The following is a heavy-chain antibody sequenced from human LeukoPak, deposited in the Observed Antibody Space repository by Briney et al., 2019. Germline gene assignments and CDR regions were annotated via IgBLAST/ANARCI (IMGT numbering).Heavy chain of an antibody. V-gene: IGHV1-69*13. Sequence: SVKVSCKASGGTFSSYAISWVRQAPGQGLEWMGGIIPIFGTANYAQKFQGRVTITADESTSTAYMELSSLRSEDTAVYYCARDGYYDILTGYTGYFDYWGQGTLVTVSS. D-gene: IGHD3-9*01. CDR1: GGTFSSYA. J-gene: IGHJ4*02. CDR2: IIPIFGTA. CDR3: ARDGYYDILTGYTGYFDY.